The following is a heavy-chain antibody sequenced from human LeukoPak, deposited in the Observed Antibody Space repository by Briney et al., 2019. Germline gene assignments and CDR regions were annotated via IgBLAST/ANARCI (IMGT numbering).Heavy chain of an antibody. J-gene: IGHJ4*02. CDR3: ARGSTGYSYGPDDY. CDR2: INHSGST. V-gene: IGHV4-34*01. CDR1: AGSFSGHY. D-gene: IGHD5-18*01. Sequence: SETLSLTCAVYAGSFSGHYWSSLPQPPGKGLQWIGEINHSGSTNYNPSLKSRVTISVDTSENQFSLKLSSVTAADTAVYYCARGSTGYSYGPDDYWGQGTLVTVSS.